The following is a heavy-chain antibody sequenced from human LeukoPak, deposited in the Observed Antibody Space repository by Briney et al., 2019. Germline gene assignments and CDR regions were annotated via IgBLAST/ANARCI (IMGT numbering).Heavy chain of an antibody. D-gene: IGHD3-10*01. CDR1: GGSFSGYY. Sequence: SETLSLTCAVYGGSFSGYYWSWVRQPPGKGLEWIGEINHSGSINYNLSLESRATISVDTSKNQFSLRLTSVTAADTAVYYCARLRVLGSGSYYIYDYYMDVWGKGTTVTVSS. CDR3: ARLRVLGSGSYYIYDYYMDV. CDR2: INHSGSI. J-gene: IGHJ6*03. V-gene: IGHV4-34*01.